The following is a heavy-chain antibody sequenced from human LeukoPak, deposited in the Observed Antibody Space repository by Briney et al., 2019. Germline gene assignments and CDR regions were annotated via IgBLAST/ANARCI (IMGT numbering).Heavy chain of an antibody. V-gene: IGHV3-21*01. CDR2: ISSSSSYI. CDR3: ARRYSSSWGPFDY. J-gene: IGHJ4*02. CDR1: GFTFSSYS. D-gene: IGHD6-13*01. Sequence: KTGGSLRLSCTASGFTFSSYSMNWVRQAPGKGLEWVSSISSSSSYIYYADSVKGRFAISRDNAKNSLYLQMNSLRAEDTAVYYCARRYSSSWGPFDYWGQGTLVTVSS.